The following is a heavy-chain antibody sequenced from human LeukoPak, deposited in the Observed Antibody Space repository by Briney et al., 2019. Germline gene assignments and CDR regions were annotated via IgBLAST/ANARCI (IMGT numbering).Heavy chain of an antibody. CDR3: ARGLVVPAAKNWFDP. CDR2: IYYSGST. J-gene: IGHJ5*02. CDR1: GGSISSSNW. V-gene: IGHV4-4*02. Sequence: SGTLSLTCAVSGGSISSSNWWSWVRQPPGKGLEWIGYIYYSGSTNYNPSLKSRVTISVDTSKNQFSLKLSSVTAADTAVYYCARGLVVPAAKNWFDPWGQGTLVTVSS. D-gene: IGHD2-2*01.